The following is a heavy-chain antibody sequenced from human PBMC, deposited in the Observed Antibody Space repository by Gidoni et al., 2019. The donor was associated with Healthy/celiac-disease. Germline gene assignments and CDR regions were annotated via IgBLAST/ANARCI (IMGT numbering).Heavy chain of an antibody. Sequence: QVQLVQSGAEVKKPGSSVKVSCKASGGTFSSYAISWVRRAPGQGLEWRGGFIPICGTANDAQKCQGRVTITADESTSTDYMELSSLRSEDTAVYYCARDPSSSWMGFDPWGQGTLVTVSS. J-gene: IGHJ5*02. V-gene: IGHV1-69*01. CDR1: GGTFSSYA. D-gene: IGHD6-13*01. CDR3: ARDPSSSWMGFDP. CDR2: FIPICGTA.